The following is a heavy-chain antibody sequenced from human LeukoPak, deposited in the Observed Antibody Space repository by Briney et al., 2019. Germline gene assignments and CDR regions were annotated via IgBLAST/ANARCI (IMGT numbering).Heavy chain of an antibody. D-gene: IGHD3-3*01. V-gene: IGHV4-39*07. J-gene: IGHJ5*02. CDR2: IYYSGST. CDR3: ARVPYDFWSGFPYNWFDP. CDR1: GGSISSSSYY. Sequence: PSETLSLTCTVSGGSISSSSYYWGWIRQPPGKGLEWIGSIYYSGSTYYNPSLKSRVTISVDTSKNQFSLKLSSVTAADTAVYYCARVPYDFWSGFPYNWFDPWGQGTLVTVSS.